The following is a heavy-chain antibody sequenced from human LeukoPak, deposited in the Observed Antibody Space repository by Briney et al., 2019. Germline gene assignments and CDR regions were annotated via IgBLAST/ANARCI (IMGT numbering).Heavy chain of an antibody. D-gene: IGHD6-13*01. CDR2: ISYDETNK. J-gene: IGHJ4*02. Sequence: GGSLGLSCAASGFTFSSYDMHWVRQAPGKGLEWVAVISYDETNKYYADSVKGRFTISRDNSKSTLYLQMNSLRVEDTAVYYCAKDVRIAATGHGFDYWGQGTLVTVSS. CDR1: GFTFSSYD. CDR3: AKDVRIAATGHGFDY. V-gene: IGHV3-30*18.